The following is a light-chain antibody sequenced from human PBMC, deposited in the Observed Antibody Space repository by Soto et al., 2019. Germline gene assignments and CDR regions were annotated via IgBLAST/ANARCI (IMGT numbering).Light chain of an antibody. CDR2: GAS. J-gene: IGKJ1*01. CDR3: QLYESSPT. V-gene: IGKV3-20*01. Sequence: ETVLTQSPGTLSLSAGERATRSCRASQSVASGYLVWYQQKPGQTPTVLIYGASTRAAGIPDRFSGSGSGTDFTLTISRLEPEDFAVYYCQLYESSPTFGQGTKVEMK. CDR1: QSVASGY.